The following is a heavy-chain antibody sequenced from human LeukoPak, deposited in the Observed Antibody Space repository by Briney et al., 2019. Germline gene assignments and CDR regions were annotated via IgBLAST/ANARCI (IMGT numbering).Heavy chain of an antibody. CDR1: GGSISSSSYY. CDR2: IYYSGST. D-gene: IGHD3-22*01. CDR3: ASRYYYDSSGYFTFDY. V-gene: IGHV4-39*07. Sequence: SETLSLTCTVSGGSISSSSYYWGWIRQPPGKGLEWIGSIYYSGSTYYNPSLKSRVTISVDTSKNQFSLKLSSVTAADTAVYYCASRYYYDSSGYFTFDYWGQGTLVTVSS. J-gene: IGHJ4*02.